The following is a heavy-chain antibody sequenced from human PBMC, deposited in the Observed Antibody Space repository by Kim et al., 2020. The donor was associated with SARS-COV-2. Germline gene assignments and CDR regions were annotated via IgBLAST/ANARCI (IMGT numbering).Heavy chain of an antibody. Sequence: GSLRLSCAASGFTFNSYAMRWVRQAPGQGLEWVSGIRDSGGSTKYAESVKGRFSISRDNSKNTLYLQMDSLRAEDTAVYYCAKVTSGSSGWFEYFQHWGQGTLVTVSS. J-gene: IGHJ1*01. D-gene: IGHD6-19*01. CDR2: IRDSGGST. V-gene: IGHV3-23*01. CDR3: AKVTSGSSGWFEYFQH. CDR1: GFTFNSYA.